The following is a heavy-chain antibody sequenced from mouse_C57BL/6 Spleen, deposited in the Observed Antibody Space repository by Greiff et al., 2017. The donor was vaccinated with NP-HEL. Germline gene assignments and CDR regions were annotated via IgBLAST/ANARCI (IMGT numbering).Heavy chain of an antibody. Sequence: VQLQQSGAELVRPGASVKLSCTASGFNIKDDYMHWVKQRPEQGLEWIGWIDPENGDPEYASKFQGKATITAATSSNTAYLQLSRLASEDTAVYYCTTGSSYWYFDVWGTGTTVTVSS. D-gene: IGHD1-1*01. CDR1: GFNIKDDY. V-gene: IGHV14-4*01. CDR3: TTGSSYWYFDV. CDR2: IDPENGDP. J-gene: IGHJ1*03.